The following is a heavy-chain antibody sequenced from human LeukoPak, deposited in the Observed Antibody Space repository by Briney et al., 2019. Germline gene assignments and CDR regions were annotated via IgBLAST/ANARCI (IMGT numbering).Heavy chain of an antibody. CDR2: ISGSGTTI. V-gene: IGHV3-48*03. CDR1: GFTFSSYE. CDR3: ARAVRGRGFDY. D-gene: IGHD1-26*01. J-gene: IGHJ4*02. Sequence: GGSLRLSCAASGFTFSSYEMNWVRQAPGKGLEWVSYISGSGTTIYYADSVKGRFTISRDNAKNSLYLQMNSLRAGDTAVYYCARAVRGRGFDYWGQGTLVTVSS.